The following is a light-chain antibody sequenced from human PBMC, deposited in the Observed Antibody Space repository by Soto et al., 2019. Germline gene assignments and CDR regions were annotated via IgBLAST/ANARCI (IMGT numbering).Light chain of an antibody. V-gene: IGKV3D-7*01. CDR2: AAS. CDR3: QQDYNVPLT. Sequence: EIVLTQSPATLSLSPGQRATLSCRASQSVRSNFLSWYQQKPGQAPRLLIYAASARATGFPARFSGSGSGTDFTLTISSLQPEDVAVYYCQQDYNVPLTFGGGTKVEIK. J-gene: IGKJ4*01. CDR1: QSVRSNF.